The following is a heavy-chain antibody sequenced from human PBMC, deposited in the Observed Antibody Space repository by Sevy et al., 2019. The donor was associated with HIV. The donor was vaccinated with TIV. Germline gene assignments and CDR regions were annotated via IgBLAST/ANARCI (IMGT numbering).Heavy chain of an antibody. CDR3: ARGDKYCGGDCYPPSAQYWYFDL. Sequence: SETLSLTCAVYGGSFSGYYWSWIRQPPGKGLEWIGEINHSGSTNYNPSLKSRVTISVDTSKNQFSLKLSSVTAADTAVYYCARGDKYCGGDCYPPSAQYWYFDLWGRCTLVTVSS. J-gene: IGHJ2*01. CDR1: GGSFSGYY. D-gene: IGHD2-21*02. V-gene: IGHV4-34*01. CDR2: INHSGST.